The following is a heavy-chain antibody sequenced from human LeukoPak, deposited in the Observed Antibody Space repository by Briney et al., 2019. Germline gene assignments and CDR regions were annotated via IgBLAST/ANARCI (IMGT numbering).Heavy chain of an antibody. CDR3: AREGSDILTGYSRDWFDP. CDR1: GYTFTGYY. Sequence: GASVKVSCKASGYTFTGYYMHWVRQAPGQGLEWMGWINPNSGGTNYAQKFQGRVTMTRDTSISTAYMELSRLRSDDTAVYYCAREGSDILTGYSRDWFDPWGQGTLVTVSS. D-gene: IGHD3-9*01. J-gene: IGHJ5*02. CDR2: INPNSGGT. V-gene: IGHV1-2*02.